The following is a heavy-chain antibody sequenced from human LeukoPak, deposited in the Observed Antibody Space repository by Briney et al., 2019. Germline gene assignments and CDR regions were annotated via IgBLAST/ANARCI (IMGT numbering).Heavy chain of an antibody. Sequence: GSLRLSCAASGFTFSSYAMSWIRQPPGKGLEWVASIYYSGSTYYNPSLKSRVTISVDTSKNQFSLKLSSVTAADTAVYYCAREDYGGTSYWGQGTLVTVSS. D-gene: IGHD4-23*01. CDR3: AREDYGGTSY. CDR1: GFTFSSYA. V-gene: IGHV4-39*02. CDR2: IYYSGST. J-gene: IGHJ4*02.